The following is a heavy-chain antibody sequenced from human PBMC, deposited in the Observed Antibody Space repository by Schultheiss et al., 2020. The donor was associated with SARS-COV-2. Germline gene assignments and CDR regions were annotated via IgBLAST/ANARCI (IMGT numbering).Heavy chain of an antibody. CDR2: IYHSGST. V-gene: IGHV4-59*12. J-gene: IGHJ6*02. CDR1: GGSISSYY. CDR3: ARAPILRYFDSDYYYYGMDV. Sequence: SETLSLTCTVSGGSISSYYWSWIRQPPGKGLEWIGYIYHSGSTYYNPSLKSRVTISVDRSKNQFSLKLSSVTAADTAVYYCARAPILRYFDSDYYYYGMDVWGQGTTVTVSS. D-gene: IGHD3-9*01.